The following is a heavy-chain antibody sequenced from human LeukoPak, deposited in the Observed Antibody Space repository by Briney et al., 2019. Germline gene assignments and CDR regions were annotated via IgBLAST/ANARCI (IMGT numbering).Heavy chain of an antibody. CDR1: GGSISSYY. J-gene: IGHJ3*02. V-gene: IGHV4-59*01. Sequence: SETLSLTCTVSGGSISSYYWSWIRQPPGKGLEWIGCIYYSGSTNYNPSLKSRVTISVDTSKNQFSLKLTSVTAADTAQYYCARDRGYGDYDDAFDIWGQGTMVTVSS. CDR2: IYYSGST. D-gene: IGHD4-17*01. CDR3: ARDRGYGDYDDAFDI.